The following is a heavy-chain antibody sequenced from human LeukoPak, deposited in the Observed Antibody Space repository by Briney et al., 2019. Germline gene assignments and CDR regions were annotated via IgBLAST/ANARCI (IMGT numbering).Heavy chain of an antibody. CDR2: IYTSGST. Sequence: SETLSLTCTVSGGSIGSYYWSWIRQPAGKGLEWIGRIYTSGSTNYNPSLKSRVTMSVDTSKNQFSLKLSSVTAADTAVYYCARLYYYGTGSYLDYWGQGTLVTVSS. CDR1: GGSIGSYY. J-gene: IGHJ4*02. D-gene: IGHD3-10*01. CDR3: ARLYYYGTGSYLDY. V-gene: IGHV4-4*07.